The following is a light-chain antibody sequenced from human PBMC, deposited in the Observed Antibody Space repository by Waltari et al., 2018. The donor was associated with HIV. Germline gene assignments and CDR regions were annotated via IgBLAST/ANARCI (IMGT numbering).Light chain of an antibody. CDR2: EVS. CDR1: SSDVGGYDY. Sequence: QSALTQPPSASGSPGQSVTISCSGTSSDVGGYDYVSWYQQHPGKAPKLMIYEVSNGPSGGPDRFSGAKSGNTASLTVSGLQAEDEADYYCSSHAGSNNYVFGTGTKVTVL. CDR3: SSHAGSNNYV. J-gene: IGLJ1*01. V-gene: IGLV2-8*01.